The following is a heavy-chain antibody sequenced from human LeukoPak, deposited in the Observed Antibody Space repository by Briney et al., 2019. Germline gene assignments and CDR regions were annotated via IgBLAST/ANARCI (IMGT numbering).Heavy chain of an antibody. CDR2: ISSSSSYI. CDR3: ARARGATTVDY. Sequence: GGSLRLSCAASGFTFSSNSMNWVRQAPGKGLEWVSSISSSSSYIYYADSVKGRFTISRDNAKNSLYLQMNSLRAEDTAVYYCARARGATTVDYWGQGTLVTVSS. J-gene: IGHJ4*02. D-gene: IGHD1-26*01. CDR1: GFTFSSNS. V-gene: IGHV3-21*01.